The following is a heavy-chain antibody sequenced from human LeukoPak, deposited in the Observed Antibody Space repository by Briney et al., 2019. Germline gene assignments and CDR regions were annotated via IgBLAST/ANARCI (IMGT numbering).Heavy chain of an antibody. CDR2: SVISDSGGGSGGST. J-gene: IGHJ4*02. Sequence: GGSLRLSCAASGFTFTSYAISWVRQAPGKGLEWVSVSVISDSGGGSGGSTYYADSVKGRFTISRDDSNNTLYLQMNNLRVEDTAFYYCAKHRSGIAASGSNYWGQGTLVSVSS. CDR1: GFTFTSYA. D-gene: IGHD6-25*01. CDR3: AKHRSGIAASGSNY. V-gene: IGHV3-23*01.